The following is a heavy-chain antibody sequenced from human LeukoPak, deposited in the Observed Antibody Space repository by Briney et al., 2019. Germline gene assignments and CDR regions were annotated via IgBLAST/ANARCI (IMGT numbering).Heavy chain of an antibody. CDR1: GFTFSSYE. V-gene: IGHV3-48*03. D-gene: IGHD1-26*01. CDR2: ISSSGSTI. Sequence: GSLRLSCAASGFTFSSYEMNWVRQAPGKGLEWVSYISSSGSTIYYADSVKGRFTISRDNAKNSLNLQMNSLRAEDTAVYYCAREGWELIRYFDYWGQGNLVTVSS. CDR3: AREGWELIRYFDY. J-gene: IGHJ4*02.